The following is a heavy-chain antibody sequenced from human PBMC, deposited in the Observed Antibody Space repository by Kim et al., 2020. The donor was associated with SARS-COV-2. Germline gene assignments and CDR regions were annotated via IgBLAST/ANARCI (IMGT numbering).Heavy chain of an antibody. J-gene: IGHJ4*02. D-gene: IGHD6-19*01. CDR2: IYYSGST. CDR1: GGSISSSSYY. Sequence: SETLSLTCTVSGGSISSSSYYWGWIRQPPGKGLEWIGSIYYSGSTYYNPSLKSRVTISVDTSKNQFSLKLSSVTAADTAVYYCARHESSGWFNYFDYWGQGTLVTVSS. V-gene: IGHV4-39*01. CDR3: ARHESSGWFNYFDY.